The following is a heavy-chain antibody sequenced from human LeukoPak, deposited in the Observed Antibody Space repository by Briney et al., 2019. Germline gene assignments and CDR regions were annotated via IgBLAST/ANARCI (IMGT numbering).Heavy chain of an antibody. CDR1: GGSISSYY. D-gene: IGHD1-26*01. CDR3: AGQGEVGATVY. CDR2: IYYSGST. V-gene: IGHV4-59*01. Sequence: SETLSLTCTVSGGSISSYYWSWIRQPPGQGLEWIGYIYYSGSTNYNPSLKSRVTISVDTSKNQFSLKLSSVTAADTAVYYCAGQGEVGATVYWGQGTLVTVSS. J-gene: IGHJ4*02.